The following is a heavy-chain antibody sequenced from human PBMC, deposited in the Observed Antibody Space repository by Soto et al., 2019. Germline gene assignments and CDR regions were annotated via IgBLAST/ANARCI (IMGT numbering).Heavy chain of an antibody. V-gene: IGHV1-2*02. CDR1: GYTFTGYY. J-gene: IGHJ6*02. CDR3: ARDFSSGSSSWYNRPKQVGATEVYYYGMDV. D-gene: IGHD6-13*01. CDR2: INPNSGGT. Sequence: GASVKVSCKASGYTFTGYYMHWVRQAPGQGLEWMGWINPNSGGTNYAQKFQGRVTMTRDTSISTAYMELSRLRSDDTAVYYCARDFSSGSSSWYNRPKQVGATEVYYYGMDVWGQGTTVTVSS.